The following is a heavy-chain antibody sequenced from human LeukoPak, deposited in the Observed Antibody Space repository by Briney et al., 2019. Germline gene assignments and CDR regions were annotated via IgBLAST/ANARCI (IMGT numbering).Heavy chain of an antibody. D-gene: IGHD3-22*01. Sequence: SETLSLTCAVYGGSFGGYYWSWIRQPPGKGLEWIGEINRSGSTKFNPSLKSRVTISVDTSKNQFSLKLSSVTAADTAVYYCAREPRPHYYDSSGYYSWFDPWGQGTLVTVSS. J-gene: IGHJ5*02. V-gene: IGHV4-34*01. CDR3: AREPRPHYYDSSGYYSWFDP. CDR2: INRSGST. CDR1: GGSFGGYY.